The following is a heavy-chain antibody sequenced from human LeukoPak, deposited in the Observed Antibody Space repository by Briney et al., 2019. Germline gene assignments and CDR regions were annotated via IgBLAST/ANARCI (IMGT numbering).Heavy chain of an antibody. CDR3: ARGARDGDYFYFDY. CDR1: GGSFSGYY. Sequence: SETLSLTCAVYGGSFSGYYWSWIRQPPGKGLEWIGEINHSGSTNYNPSLKSRVTMSVDTSKNQFSLKLSSVTAADTAVYYCARGARDGDYFYFDYWGQGTLVTVSS. V-gene: IGHV4-34*01. D-gene: IGHD4-17*01. CDR2: INHSGST. J-gene: IGHJ4*02.